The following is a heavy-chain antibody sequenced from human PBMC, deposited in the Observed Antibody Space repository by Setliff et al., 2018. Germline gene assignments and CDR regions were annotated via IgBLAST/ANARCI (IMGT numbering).Heavy chain of an antibody. V-gene: IGHV1-46*03. Sequence: ASVKVSCKASGYTLSKYYMHWVRQAPGQGLEWMGIINPSGGLTKYAQKFQGRVTMSSDTSTNTVYLEVSSLRSEDTAVYFCARDRFYNSWSGTSITAPHDAFDIWGQGTMVTVS. D-gene: IGHD3-3*01. CDR3: ARDRFYNSWSGTSITAPHDAFDI. CDR1: GYTLSKYY. J-gene: IGHJ3*02. CDR2: INPSGGLT.